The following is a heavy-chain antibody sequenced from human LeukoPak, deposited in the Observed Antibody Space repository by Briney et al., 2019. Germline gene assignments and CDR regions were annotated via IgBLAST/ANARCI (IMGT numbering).Heavy chain of an antibody. V-gene: IGHV3-11*01. Sequence: GGSLRLSCAASGFTFSDYYMSWIRQAPGKGLEWVLYISSSGSTIYYADSVKGRFTISRDNAKNSLYLQMNSLRAEDTAVYYCASPSAAAGTYDAFDIWGQGTMVTVSS. CDR1: GFTFSDYY. CDR3: ASPSAAAGTYDAFDI. D-gene: IGHD6-13*01. J-gene: IGHJ3*02. CDR2: ISSSGSTI.